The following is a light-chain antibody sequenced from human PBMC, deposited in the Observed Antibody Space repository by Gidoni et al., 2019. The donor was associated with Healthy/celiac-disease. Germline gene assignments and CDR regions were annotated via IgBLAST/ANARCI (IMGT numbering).Light chain of an antibody. CDR1: QSISSW. CDR2: KES. CDR3: QQYNSYSYT. Sequence: DIQMTQSPSTLSASVGDRVTITCRASQSISSWLAWYQQKPGKAPKPLIYKESSLESGVPSRYRGRGSGTEFTLTISSLQPDDFATYYCQQYNSYSYTFGQGTKLEIK. V-gene: IGKV1-5*03. J-gene: IGKJ2*01.